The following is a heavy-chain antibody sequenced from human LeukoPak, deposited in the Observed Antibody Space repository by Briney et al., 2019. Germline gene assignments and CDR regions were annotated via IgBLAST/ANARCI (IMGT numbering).Heavy chain of an antibody. CDR3: ARGSGWYSIDD. D-gene: IGHD6-19*01. V-gene: IGHV3-7*04. Sequence: PGGSLRLSRAASGFTFSSYWMSWVRQAPGKGLEWVANIKPDGSAKYYVDSVKGRFTISRDNAKNSLYLQTDSLRADDTAVYYCARGSGWYSIDDWGQGTLISVSS. CDR1: GFTFSSYW. CDR2: IKPDGSAK. J-gene: IGHJ4*02.